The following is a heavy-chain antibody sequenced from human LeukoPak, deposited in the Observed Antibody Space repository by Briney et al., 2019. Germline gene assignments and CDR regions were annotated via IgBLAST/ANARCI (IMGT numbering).Heavy chain of an antibody. D-gene: IGHD5-18*01. CDR3: ARGGTAMDYYFDY. Sequence: GGSLRLSCAASGFTFSSYSMNWVRQAPGKGLEWVAVISYDGTNKYYADSVKGRFTISRDNSKNTLYLQMNSLRAEDTAVYYCARGGTAMDYYFDYWGQGTLVTVSS. J-gene: IGHJ4*02. V-gene: IGHV3-30*03. CDR1: GFTFSSYS. CDR2: ISYDGTNK.